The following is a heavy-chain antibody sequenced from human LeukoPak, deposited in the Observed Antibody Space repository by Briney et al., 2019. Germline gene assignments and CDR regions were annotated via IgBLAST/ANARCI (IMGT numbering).Heavy chain of an antibody. CDR1: GFTVSSNY. D-gene: IGHD3-16*01. J-gene: IGHJ4*02. Sequence: GGSLRLSCAASGFTVSSNYMSWVRQASRRGLQWVSVIYSGGSTYYADSVKGRFTISRDNSKNTLYLQMNSLRAEDTAVYYCARAPGEQYRGYYFDYWGQGTLVTVSS. V-gene: IGHV3-53*01. CDR3: ARAPGEQYRGYYFDY. CDR2: IYSGGST.